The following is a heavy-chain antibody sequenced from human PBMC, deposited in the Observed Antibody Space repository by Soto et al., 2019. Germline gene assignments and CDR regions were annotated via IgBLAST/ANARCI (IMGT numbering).Heavy chain of an antibody. CDR1: GFILSAHY. J-gene: IGHJ1*01. Sequence: EVQLVESGGGLVQPGGSLRLSCAASGFILSAHYMDWVRQAPGKGLEWVGRSRNKANSYTTDYVASVKGRFTISRDASKNSLYLQRNSLRTEDSAVYYCARADPPFQHWGQGTLVTVSS. CDR2: SRNKANSYTT. V-gene: IGHV3-72*01. CDR3: ARADPPFQH.